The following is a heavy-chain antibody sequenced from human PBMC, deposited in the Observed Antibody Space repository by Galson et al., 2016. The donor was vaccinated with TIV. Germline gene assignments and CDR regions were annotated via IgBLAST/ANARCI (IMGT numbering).Heavy chain of an antibody. CDR3: ARGDCPATVTTYYYYGMDV. J-gene: IGHJ6*02. V-gene: IGHV3-30-3*01. D-gene: IGHD4-11*01. Sequence: SLRLSCAASGFAFSTYAMHWARQAPGKGLEWVALISYYGSDKYYADSVKGRFTISRDNSKKTLYLQMNNLSAEDTAVYYCARGDCPATVTTYYYYGMDVWGQGTTVTVAS. CDR2: ISYYGSDK. CDR1: GFAFSTYA.